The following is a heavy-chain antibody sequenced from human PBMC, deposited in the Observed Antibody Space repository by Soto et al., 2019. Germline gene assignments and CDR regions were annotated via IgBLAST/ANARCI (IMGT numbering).Heavy chain of an antibody. Sequence: SETLSLTCTVSDGSISSYYWSCIRHPPGKGLDWIGYIHSSVDSNYNPSLKSRVTAAADTSTNQFSLKLNSVTAADTAVYYCAKGGGRTPNLDYWGQGTLVTVSS. V-gene: IGHV4-59*01. CDR3: AKGGGRTPNLDY. CDR1: DGSISSYY. D-gene: IGHD1-1*01. J-gene: IGHJ4*02. CDR2: IHSSVDS.